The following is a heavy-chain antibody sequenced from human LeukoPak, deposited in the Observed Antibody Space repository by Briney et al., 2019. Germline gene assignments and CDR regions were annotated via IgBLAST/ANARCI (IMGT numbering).Heavy chain of an antibody. J-gene: IGHJ6*03. CDR1: GVSISPYY. Sequence: SETLSLTCTVSGVSISPYYWSWIRQPAGKGLEWIGRIYTSGSTKYNPSLQSRVTMSIDTSKNQFSLKLTSVTAADTAVYHCARVSCTSASCSYYYYMDVWGKGTTVTVSS. CDR2: IYTSGST. CDR3: ARVSCTSASCSYYYYMDV. D-gene: IGHD2-2*01. V-gene: IGHV4-4*07.